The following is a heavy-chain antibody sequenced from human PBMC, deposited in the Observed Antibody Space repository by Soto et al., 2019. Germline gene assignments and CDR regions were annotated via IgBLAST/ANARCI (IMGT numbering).Heavy chain of an antibody. D-gene: IGHD6-6*01. CDR2: IYPGDSDN. J-gene: IGHJ6*02. V-gene: IGHV5-51*01. Sequence: PGESLKTSCKGSGYSFTSYWIGLVRQLPGKGLEWMGIIYPGDSDNRYSPSLQGQVTISAEKSISTAYLQWSNLKGYDTALYYCASHVDSSSLAGGMDVWGQGTTVTVSS. CDR1: GYSFTSYW. CDR3: ASHVDSSSLAGGMDV.